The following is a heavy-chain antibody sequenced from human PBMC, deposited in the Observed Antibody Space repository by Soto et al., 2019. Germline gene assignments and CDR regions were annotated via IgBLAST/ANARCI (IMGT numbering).Heavy chain of an antibody. CDR1: W. J-gene: IGHJ5*02. CDR2: IYHSGST. D-gene: IGHD5-18*01. CDR3: ARVFAARWAAKATGWSDP. V-gene: IGHV4-4*02. Sequence: WWRWVRQPPGKGLEWIGEIYHSGSTNYNPSLKSRVTISVDKSKNQFSLKLSSVTAADTAVYYCARVFAARWAAKATGWSDPWGPGTLVTVSS.